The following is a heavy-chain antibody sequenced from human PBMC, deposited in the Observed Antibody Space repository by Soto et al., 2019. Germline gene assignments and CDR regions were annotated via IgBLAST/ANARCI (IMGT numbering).Heavy chain of an antibody. CDR2: IYYSGST. CDR1: GGSISSGDYY. J-gene: IGHJ4*02. V-gene: IGHV4-30-4*01. D-gene: IGHD6-19*01. CDR3: ARAEGFYSSGWYSPIDY. Sequence: PSETLSLTCTVSGGSISSGDYYWSWIRQPPGKGLEWIGYIYYSGSTYYNPSLKSRVTISVDTSKNQFSLKLSSVTAADTAVYYCARAEGFYSSGWYSPIDYWGQGTLVTVSS.